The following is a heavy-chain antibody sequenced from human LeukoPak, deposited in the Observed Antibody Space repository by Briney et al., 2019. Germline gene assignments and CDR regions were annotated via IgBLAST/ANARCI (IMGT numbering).Heavy chain of an antibody. D-gene: IGHD2-2*01. J-gene: IGHJ4*02. CDR3: AKKGGRGIVVVPAAIPFDY. V-gene: IGHV3-30*18. Sequence: GRSLRLSCAASGFTFSNYAMHWVRQAPGKGLEWVAVISYAGSNEYYANSVRGRFTISRDNSKNTLYLQMNSLRAEDTAVYYCAKKGGRGIVVVPAAIPFDYWGQGTLVTVSS. CDR1: GFTFSNYA. CDR2: ISYAGSNE.